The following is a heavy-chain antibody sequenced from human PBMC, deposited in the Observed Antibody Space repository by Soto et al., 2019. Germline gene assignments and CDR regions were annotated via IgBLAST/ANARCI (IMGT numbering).Heavy chain of an antibody. J-gene: IGHJ4*02. CDR3: ARDGGIAARYFDY. Sequence: GGSLRLSCAASGFTFSSYSMNWVRQAPGKGLEWVSSISSSSSYIYYADSVKGRFTISRDNAKNSLYLQMNSLRAEDTAVYYCARDGGIAARYFDYWGQGTLVTVSS. D-gene: IGHD6-6*01. CDR1: GFTFSSYS. CDR2: ISSSSSYI. V-gene: IGHV3-21*01.